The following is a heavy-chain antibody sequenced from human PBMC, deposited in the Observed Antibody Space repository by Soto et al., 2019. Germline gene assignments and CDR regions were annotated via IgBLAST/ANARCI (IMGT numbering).Heavy chain of an antibody. J-gene: IGHJ3*02. CDR2: ISSSSSTI. Sequence: GGSLRLSCAASGFTFSSYSMNWVRQAPGKGLEWVSYISSSSSTIYYADSVKGRFTISRDNAKNSLYLQMNSLRAEDTAVYYCARGGDSSRFDAFDIWGQGTMVTVSS. CDR3: ARGGDSSRFDAFDI. CDR1: GFTFSSYS. D-gene: IGHD3-16*01. V-gene: IGHV3-48*04.